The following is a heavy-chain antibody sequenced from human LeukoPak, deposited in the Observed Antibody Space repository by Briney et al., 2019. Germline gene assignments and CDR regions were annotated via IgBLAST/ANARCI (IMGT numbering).Heavy chain of an antibody. CDR2: INPSSGNT. V-gene: IGHV1-46*01. D-gene: IGHD2-2*01. Sequence: ASVKVSCKASGYTFTSYYIHWVRQAPGQGPEWMGIINPSSGNTYYAQKFQGRLTMTRDTSTGTVYMELSSLRSEDTAVYYCARDNDVKEIVVVQTRSRAWFDPWGQGTLVTVSS. J-gene: IGHJ5*02. CDR3: ARDNDVKEIVVVQTRSRAWFDP. CDR1: GYTFTSYY.